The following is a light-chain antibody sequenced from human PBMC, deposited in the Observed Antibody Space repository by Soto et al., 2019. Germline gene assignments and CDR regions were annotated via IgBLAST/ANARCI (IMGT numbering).Light chain of an antibody. J-gene: IGLJ1*01. Sequence: QSALTQPASVSGSPGQSITISCTGTSSDVGGYNYVSWYQQHPGKAPKLMIYEVSNRPSGVSNRFSGSKSGNTASLTISGLQAEDEADYYCQSYDSSLTGSCVFGTGTKVTVL. CDR3: QSYDSSLTGSCV. CDR2: EVS. V-gene: IGLV2-14*01. CDR1: SSDVGGYNY.